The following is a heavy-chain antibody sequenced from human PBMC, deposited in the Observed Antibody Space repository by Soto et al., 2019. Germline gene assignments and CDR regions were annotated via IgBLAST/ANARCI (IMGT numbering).Heavy chain of an antibody. V-gene: IGHV3-23*01. Sequence: GGSLRLSCAASACTFISYAMSWVRQAPGKGLEWVSAISGSGGSTYYADSVKGRFTISRDNSKNTLYLQMNSLRAEDTAVYYCAKDRDFLGITVTYFDYWGQGTLVTVSS. D-gene: IGHD4-17*01. CDR3: AKDRDFLGITVTYFDY. J-gene: IGHJ4*02. CDR1: ACTFISYA. CDR2: ISGSGGST.